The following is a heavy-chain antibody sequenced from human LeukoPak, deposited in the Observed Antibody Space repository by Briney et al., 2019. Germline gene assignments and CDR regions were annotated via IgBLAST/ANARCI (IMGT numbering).Heavy chain of an antibody. V-gene: IGHV3-48*03. CDR3: ARGPRDPTEYCSGGRCSPTYEV. J-gene: IGHJ4*02. Sequence: GGSLRLSGAASGFTFSDYEMNWVRQAPGKGLEWISYIRNSGSTTYYADSVKGRFTISRDNAKNSLYLQMNSLRAEDTAVYYCARGPRDPTEYCSGGRCSPTYEVWGQGTLVSVSS. D-gene: IGHD2-15*01. CDR2: IRNSGSTT. CDR1: GFTFSDYE.